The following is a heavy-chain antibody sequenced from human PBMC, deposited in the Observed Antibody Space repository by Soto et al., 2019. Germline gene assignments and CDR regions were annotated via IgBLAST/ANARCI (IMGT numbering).Heavy chain of an antibody. J-gene: IGHJ6*03. CDR1: GGTFSSYA. Sequence: SVKVSCKASGGTFSSYAISWVRQAPGQGLEWMGGIIPIFGTANYAQKFQGRVTITADESTSTAYMELSSLRSEDTAVYYCARGPFITIFGVVTPSYYYYMDVWGKGTTVTVSS. CDR2: IIPIFGTA. V-gene: IGHV1-69*13. D-gene: IGHD3-3*01. CDR3: ARGPFITIFGVVTPSYYYYMDV.